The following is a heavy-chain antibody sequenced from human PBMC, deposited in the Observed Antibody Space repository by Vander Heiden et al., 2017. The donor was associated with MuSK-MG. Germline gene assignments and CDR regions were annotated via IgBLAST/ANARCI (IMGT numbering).Heavy chain of an antibody. CDR1: GFSFTNAW. D-gene: IGHD4-17*01. CDR3: ATGYTVTHDY. Sequence: EVQLVESGGGLVKPGGSLRLSCTASGFSFTNAWMSWVRQAPGKGLEWVGRIKRKTDGGTADYAAPVKGRFTISRDDSKNTLYLQMNSLKVEDTGMYYCATGYTVTHDYWGQGTLVTVSS. CDR2: IKRKTDGGTA. V-gene: IGHV3-15*01. J-gene: IGHJ4*02.